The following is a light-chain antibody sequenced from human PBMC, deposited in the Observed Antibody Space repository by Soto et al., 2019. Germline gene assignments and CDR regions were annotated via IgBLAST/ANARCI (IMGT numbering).Light chain of an antibody. Sequence: EIVLTQSPGTLSLSPGERATLSCRASQSVSSSYLAWYQQKPGQAPRLLIYGASSRATGIPDRSSGSRSGTDFTLIINGLEPEDVAIYYCQQYGGSPRITFGQGTRLEIK. CDR2: GAS. J-gene: IGKJ5*01. V-gene: IGKV3-20*01. CDR3: QQYGGSPRIT. CDR1: QSVSSSY.